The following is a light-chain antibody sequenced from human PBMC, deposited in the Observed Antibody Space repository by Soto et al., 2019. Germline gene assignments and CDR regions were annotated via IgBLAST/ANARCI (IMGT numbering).Light chain of an antibody. CDR2: EVS. V-gene: IGLV2-8*01. CDR3: SSYAGSNNWV. CDR1: SSDVGGYNF. Sequence: QSALTQPPSASGSPGQSVTISCTGTSSDVGGYNFVSWYQHHPGKAPKLMIYEVSKRPSGVPDRFSGSKSDNTASLTVSGLQAEDEADYCCSSYAGSNNWVFGGGTKLTVL. J-gene: IGLJ3*02.